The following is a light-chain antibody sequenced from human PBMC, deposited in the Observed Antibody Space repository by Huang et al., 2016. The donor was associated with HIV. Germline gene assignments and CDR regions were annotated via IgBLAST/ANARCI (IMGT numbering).Light chain of an antibody. Sequence: EIVMTQSPATLSVSPGERATLSCRASQSVGSNLAWYQQKPGQAPRILIYGAFTRATGIPARFSGSGSGTEFTLTISSLQSEDFAVYYCQQYNNWPPFTFGPGTKVDIK. V-gene: IGKV3-15*01. J-gene: IGKJ3*01. CDR2: GAF. CDR1: QSVGSN. CDR3: QQYNNWPPFT.